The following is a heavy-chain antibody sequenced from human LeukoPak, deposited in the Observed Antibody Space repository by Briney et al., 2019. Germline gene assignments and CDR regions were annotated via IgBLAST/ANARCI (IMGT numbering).Heavy chain of an antibody. D-gene: IGHD2-2*01. CDR2: INPNSGGT. V-gene: IGHV1-2*02. J-gene: IGHJ4*02. Sequence: ASVKVSCKASGYTFTGYYMHWVRQAPGQGLEWMGWINPNSGGTNYAQKFQGRVTMTRDTSISTAYMELSRLRSDDTAVYYCARGREIVVVPAAMPWDFDYWGQGTLVTVSS. CDR1: GYTFTGYY. CDR3: ARGREIVVVPAAMPWDFDY.